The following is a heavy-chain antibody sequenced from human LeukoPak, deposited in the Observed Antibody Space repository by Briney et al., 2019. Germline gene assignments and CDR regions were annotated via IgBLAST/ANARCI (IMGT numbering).Heavy chain of an antibody. CDR2: IYYTGST. J-gene: IGHJ4*02. CDR1: RGSMSTYY. D-gene: IGHD1-14*01. Sequence: LETLSLTRMVSRGSMSTYYWTAIRQPPGKGLEWMGFIYYTGSTNHKPPLKSRVTMTVHTSRHHFSLKLSSVTAADTAVYYCPGMRITTPTVRTLDYWGQGTLVTVPP. CDR3: PGMRITTPTVRTLDY. V-gene: IGHV4-59*01.